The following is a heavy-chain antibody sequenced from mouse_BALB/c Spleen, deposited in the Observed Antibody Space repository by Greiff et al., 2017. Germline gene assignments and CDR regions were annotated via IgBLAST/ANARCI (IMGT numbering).Heavy chain of an antibody. CDR2: ISYSGST. CDR3: ARTPYYYGSSYRYCDV. V-gene: IGHV3-2*02. J-gene: IGHJ1*01. Sequence: EVQLVESGPGLVKPSQSLSLTCTVTGYSITSDYAWNWIRQFPGNKLEWMGYISYSGSTSYNPSLKSRISITRDTSKNQFFLQLNSVTTEDTATYYCARTPYYYGSSYRYCDVWGAGTTVTVSS. CDR1: GYSITSDYA. D-gene: IGHD1-1*01.